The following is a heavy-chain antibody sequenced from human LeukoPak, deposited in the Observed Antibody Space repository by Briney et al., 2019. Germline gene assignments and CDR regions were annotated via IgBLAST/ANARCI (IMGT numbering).Heavy chain of an antibody. CDR1: GFTFTSYW. J-gene: IGHJ3*02. CDR2: ISSNGGSI. D-gene: IGHD3-22*01. Sequence: GGSLRLSCAASGFTFTSYWMHWVRQAPGKGLEYVSVISSNGGSIYYANSVKGRFTISRDNSKNTLYLQMGSLRAEDMAVYYCARETYYYHSSGYYTAFDIWGQGTMVTVSS. CDR3: ARETYYYHSSGYYTAFDI. V-gene: IGHV3-64*01.